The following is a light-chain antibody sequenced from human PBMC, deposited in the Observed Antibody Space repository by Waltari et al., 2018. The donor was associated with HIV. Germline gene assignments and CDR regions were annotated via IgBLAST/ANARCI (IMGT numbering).Light chain of an antibody. V-gene: IGLV3-1*01. J-gene: IGLJ1*01. CDR3: QAWDRTTGV. Sequence: SFELTQPPSLSVSPGQTANISCSGEKMGEKYVSWYQQKSGQSPVVVIFQDKRRPSGISERFSGSNSGNTATLTISGTQPIDKADYYCQAWDRTTGVFGTGTKLTVL. CDR2: QDK. CDR1: KMGEKY.